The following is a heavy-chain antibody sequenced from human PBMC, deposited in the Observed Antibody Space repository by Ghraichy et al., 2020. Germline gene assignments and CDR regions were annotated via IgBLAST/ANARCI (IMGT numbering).Heavy chain of an antibody. CDR3: AKNIVASGKNLYYYYAMDL. J-gene: IGHJ6*02. Sequence: GGSLRLSCAASGFSFSGYWMNWVRQAPGKGLEWVASIKQDGSEKIYVDSVKGRFTISRDNARNSLYLQMNSLRAEDTAMYYCAKNIVASGKNLYYYYAMDLWGQGTTVTVSS. D-gene: IGHD2/OR15-2a*01. CDR1: GFSFSGYW. CDR2: IKQDGSEK. V-gene: IGHV3-7*01.